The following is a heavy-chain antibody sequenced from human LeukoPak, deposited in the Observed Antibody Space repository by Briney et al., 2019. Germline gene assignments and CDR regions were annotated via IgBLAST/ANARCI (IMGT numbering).Heavy chain of an antibody. V-gene: IGHV3-11*03. CDR2: ISSSSSYT. Sequence: PGGSLRLSCAASAFTFSDYYMSWIRQAPGKGLEWVSYISSSSSYTNYADSVKGRFTISRDNAKNSLYLQMNSLRAEDTAVYYCATLGVRGFGPFDYWGQGTLVTVSS. CDR3: ATLGVRGFGPFDY. D-gene: IGHD3-10*01. CDR1: AFTFSDYY. J-gene: IGHJ4*02.